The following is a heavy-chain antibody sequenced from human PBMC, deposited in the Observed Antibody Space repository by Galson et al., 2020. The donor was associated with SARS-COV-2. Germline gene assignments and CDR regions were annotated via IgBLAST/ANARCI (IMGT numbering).Heavy chain of an antibody. CDR3: AKMRSGIAVAGTNY. CDR1: GFTFSSYP. CDR2: ISGTDGST. J-gene: IGHJ4*02. D-gene: IGHD6-19*01. V-gene: IGHV3-23*01. Sequence: GGSLRLSCAASGFTFSSYPMSWVRQPPGKGLEWVSTISGTDGSTYYADAVKGRFTISSDNSNNTLYLQMNSLRVEDTAVYYCAKMRSGIAVAGTNYWGQGTLVTVSS.